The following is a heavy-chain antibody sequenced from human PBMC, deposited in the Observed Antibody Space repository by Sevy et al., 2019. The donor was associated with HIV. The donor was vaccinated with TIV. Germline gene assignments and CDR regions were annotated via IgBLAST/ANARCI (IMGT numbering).Heavy chain of an antibody. CDR2: IYSGGST. V-gene: IGHV3-53*01. D-gene: IGHD5-12*01. CDR3: ARDRGDGYNYGQFDY. J-gene: IGHJ4*02. Sequence: GGSLRLSCAASGFTVSSNYMSWVRQAPGKGLKWVSVIYSGGSTYYADSVKGRFTISRDNSKKTLYLQMNSLRAEDTAVYYCARDRGDGYNYGQFDYWGQGTLVTVSS. CDR1: GFTVSSNY.